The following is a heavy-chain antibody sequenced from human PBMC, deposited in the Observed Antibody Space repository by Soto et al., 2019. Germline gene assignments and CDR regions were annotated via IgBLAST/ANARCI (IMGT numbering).Heavy chain of an antibody. CDR1: GVSISSHY. CDR3: ARGGTSSLPFDY. Sequence: QVQLQESGPGPVKPSETLSLICTVSGVSISSHYWSWIRQPPGKGLEWIGYLYYTGSTSYNPSLKRRVSTSIDTSKNQFSLKLTSVTAADTAVYYCARGGTSSLPFDYWGQGALVTVSS. V-gene: IGHV4-59*11. J-gene: IGHJ4*02. CDR2: LYYTGST. D-gene: IGHD6-13*01.